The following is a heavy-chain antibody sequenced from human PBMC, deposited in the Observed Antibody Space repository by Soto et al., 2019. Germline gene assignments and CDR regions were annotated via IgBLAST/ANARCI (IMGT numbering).Heavy chain of an antibody. CDR3: AKVIRADSTSSNFYYYSGLDV. V-gene: IGHV3-30*18. D-gene: IGHD6-6*01. CDR2: ISNTGINN. J-gene: IGHJ6*02. CDR1: GFTFRTYG. Sequence: PGGSLRLSCAVSGFTFRTYGMHWVRQAPGKGLEWLAVISNTGINNYYADSVKGRFTISRDNSRDTLFLQMNSLRGEDTAIYYCAKVIRADSTSSNFYYYSGLDVWGQGTTVTVSS.